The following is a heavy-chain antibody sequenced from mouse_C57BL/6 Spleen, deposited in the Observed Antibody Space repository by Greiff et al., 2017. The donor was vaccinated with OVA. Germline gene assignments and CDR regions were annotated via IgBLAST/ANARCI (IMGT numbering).Heavy chain of an antibody. CDR1: GYTFTSYT. Sequence: QVHVKQSGAELARPGASVKMSCKASGYTFTSYTMHWVKQRPGQGLEWIGYINPSSGYTKYNQKFKDKATLTADKSSSTAYMQLSSLTSEDSAVYYCARGTVVARDYFDYWGQGTTLTVSS. J-gene: IGHJ2*01. V-gene: IGHV1-4*01. CDR3: ARGTVVARDYFDY. CDR2: INPSSGYT. D-gene: IGHD1-1*01.